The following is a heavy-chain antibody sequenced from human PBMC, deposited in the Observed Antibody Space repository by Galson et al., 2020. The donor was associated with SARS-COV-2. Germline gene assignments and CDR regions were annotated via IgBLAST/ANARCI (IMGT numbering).Heavy chain of an antibody. V-gene: IGHV3-23*01. CDR1: GFTFSSYA. CDR3: ARDVYGSSTSCLYYCYYYYMDV. CDR2: ISYSGSTT. D-gene: IGHD2-2*01. J-gene: IGHJ6*03. Sequence: GGSLRLSCAASGFTFSSYAMSWVRQAPGKGLEWVSAISYSGSTTYYADSVRGRFTISRDNSKNTLYLQMNSVRAEDTAVYYCARDVYGSSTSCLYYCYYYYMDVWGKGTPVTVSS.